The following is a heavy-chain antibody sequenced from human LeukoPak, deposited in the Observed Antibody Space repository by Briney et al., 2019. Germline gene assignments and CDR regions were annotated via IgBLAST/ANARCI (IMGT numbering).Heavy chain of an antibody. CDR1: GGTFSSHA. Sequence: ASVKVSCKASGGTFSSHAISWVRQAPGQGLEWMGGIIPIFGTANYAQKFQGRVTITADESTSTAYMELSSLRSEDTAVYYCAREVGYCSSTSCYNSFDPWGQGTLVTVSS. CDR2: IIPIFGTA. D-gene: IGHD2-2*01. J-gene: IGHJ5*02. CDR3: AREVGYCSSTSCYNSFDP. V-gene: IGHV1-69*01.